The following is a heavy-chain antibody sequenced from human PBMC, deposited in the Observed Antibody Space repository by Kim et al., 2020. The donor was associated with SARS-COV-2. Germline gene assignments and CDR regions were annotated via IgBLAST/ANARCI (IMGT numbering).Heavy chain of an antibody. CDR3: AKDKYSGSYLDY. CDR2: ISYDGSNK. CDR1: GFTFSSYA. J-gene: IGHJ4*02. D-gene: IGHD1-26*01. V-gene: IGHV3-30*18. Sequence: GGSLRLSCAASGFTFSSYAMHWVRQAPGKGLEWVAVISYDGSNKYYADSVKGRFTISRDNSKNTLYMQMNSLRAEDTAVYYCAKDKYSGSYLDYWGQGTL.